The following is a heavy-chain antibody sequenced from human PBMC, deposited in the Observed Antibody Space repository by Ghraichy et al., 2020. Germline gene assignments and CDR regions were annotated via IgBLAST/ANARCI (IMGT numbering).Heavy chain of an antibody. D-gene: IGHD4-17*01. CDR2: ISGSGGST. J-gene: IGHJ4*02. Sequence: GGSLRLSCAASGFTFSSYAMSWVHQAPGKGLEWVSAISGSGGSTYYADSVKGRFTISRDNSKNTLYLQMNSLRAEDTAVYYCAKAPDLYDYGDYGERYFDYWGQGTLVTVSS. CDR1: GFTFSSYA. CDR3: AKAPDLYDYGDYGERYFDY. V-gene: IGHV3-23*01.